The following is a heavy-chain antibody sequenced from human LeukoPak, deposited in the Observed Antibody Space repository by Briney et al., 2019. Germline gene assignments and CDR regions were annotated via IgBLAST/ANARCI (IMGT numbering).Heavy chain of an antibody. CDR2: IYYSGST. Sequence: SETLFLTCTVSGGSISSSSYYWGWIRQPPGKGLEWIGSIYYSGSTYYNPSLKSRVTISVDTSKNQFSLKLSAVTAADTAVYYCARHVAAAIDYWGQGTLVTVSS. V-gene: IGHV4-39*01. CDR1: GGSISSSSYY. CDR3: ARHVAAAIDY. D-gene: IGHD6-13*01. J-gene: IGHJ4*02.